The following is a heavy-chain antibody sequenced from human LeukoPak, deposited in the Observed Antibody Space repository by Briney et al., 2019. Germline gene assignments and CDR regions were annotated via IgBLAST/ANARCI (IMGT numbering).Heavy chain of an antibody. J-gene: IGHJ6*03. Sequence: GGSLRLSCAAPGFTFSSYTMNWVRQAPGKGLEWVSSISTSSSYIYYADSVKGRFTISRDNAKKSLYLQMNSLRAEDTAVYYCARDGDTVLTRGYYYYMDVWGKGTTVTVSS. CDR3: ARDGDTVLTRGYYYYMDV. CDR1: GFTFSSYT. CDR2: ISTSSSYI. V-gene: IGHV3-21*01. D-gene: IGHD4-23*01.